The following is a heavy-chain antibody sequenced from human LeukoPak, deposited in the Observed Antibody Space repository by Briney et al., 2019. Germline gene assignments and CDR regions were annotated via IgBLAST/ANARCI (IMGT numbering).Heavy chain of an antibody. CDR2: MNPNRGNT. Sequence: ASVTVSCTASGYTFTSYDIKWVRQAPGQGLEGMGWMNPNRGNTDYAQTFQGRVTITRNTSKSTAYMELSSLSSEDTAVYYCAGGPSSSYLLNWGQGTLVTVSS. V-gene: IGHV1-8*03. J-gene: IGHJ4*02. CDR3: AGGPSSSYLLN. CDR1: GYTFTSYD. D-gene: IGHD3-22*01.